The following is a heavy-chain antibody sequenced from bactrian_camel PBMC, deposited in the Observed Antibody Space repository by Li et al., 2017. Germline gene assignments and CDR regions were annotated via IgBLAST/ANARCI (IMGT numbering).Heavy chain of an antibody. CDR2: ITRDGAI. CDR1: GSIQRTNC. D-gene: IGHD1*01. J-gene: IGHJ4*01. CDR3: AGDFFPRLRDALAPFATSY. V-gene: IGHV3S53*01. Sequence: VQLVESGGGSVQAGGSLRLSCAASGSIQRTNCMGWFRQAPGKEREGVAGITRDGAITYGDSVKGRFTLSKDNANDILYLQMSSLEPEDTAMYYCAGDFFPRLRDALAPFATSYWGQGTQVTVST.